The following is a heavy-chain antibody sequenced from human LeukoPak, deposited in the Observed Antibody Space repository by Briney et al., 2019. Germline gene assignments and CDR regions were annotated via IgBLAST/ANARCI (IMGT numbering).Heavy chain of an antibody. CDR3: ARAAAGYSSGWYXXXVIDY. V-gene: IGHV4-34*01. J-gene: IGHJ4*02. Sequence: PSETLSLTCAVYGGSFSGYYWSWIRQPPGKGLEWIGEINHSGSTNYNPSLKSRVTISVDTSKNQFSLKLSSVTAADTAVYYCARAAAGYSSGWYXXXVIDYWGQGTLVTVSS. CDR1: GGSFSGYY. D-gene: IGHD6-19*01. CDR2: INHSGST.